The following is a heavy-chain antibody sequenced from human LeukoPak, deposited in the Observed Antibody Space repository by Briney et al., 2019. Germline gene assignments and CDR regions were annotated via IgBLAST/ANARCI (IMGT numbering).Heavy chain of an antibody. CDR1: GYTFTGHY. J-gene: IGHJ3*02. CDR2: INPNSGGT. D-gene: IGHD3-10*01. V-gene: IGHV1-2*02. CDR3: ARVGSGSPAAFDI. Sequence: ASVKVSCKASGYTFTGHYMHWVRPAPGQGVGGMGWINPNSGGTNYAQKFQGRVTMTRDTSISTAYMELSRLRSDDTAVYYCARVGSGSPAAFDIWGQGTMVTVSS.